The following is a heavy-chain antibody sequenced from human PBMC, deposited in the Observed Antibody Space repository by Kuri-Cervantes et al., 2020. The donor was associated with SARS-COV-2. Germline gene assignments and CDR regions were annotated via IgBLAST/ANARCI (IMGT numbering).Heavy chain of an antibody. CDR1: GFTFGDYA. D-gene: IGHD6-13*01. CDR3: AKDHGYSSSWPIDY. V-gene: IGHV3-23*01. CDR2: ISGSGSNT. J-gene: IGHJ4*02. Sequence: GESLKISCVGSGFTFGDYAMSWVRQSPGKGLEWVSAISGSGSNTYYADSVKGRFIISRDNSKNTLYLQMNSLRAEDTAVYYCAKDHGYSSSWPIDYWGQRTLVTVSS.